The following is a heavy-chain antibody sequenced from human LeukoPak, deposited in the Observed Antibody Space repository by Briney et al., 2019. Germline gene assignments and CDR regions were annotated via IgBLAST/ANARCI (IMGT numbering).Heavy chain of an antibody. V-gene: IGHV4-38-2*02. CDR2: IYHSGST. J-gene: IGHJ4*02. CDR1: GYSISSGYY. Sequence: PSETLSLTCTVSGYSISSGYYWGWIRQPPGKGLEWIGSIYHSGSTYYSPSLKSRVTISVDTSKNQFSLKLSSVTAADTAVYYCASLYSGYDQAPFDYWGQGTLVTVSS. CDR3: ASLYSGYDQAPFDY. D-gene: IGHD5-12*01.